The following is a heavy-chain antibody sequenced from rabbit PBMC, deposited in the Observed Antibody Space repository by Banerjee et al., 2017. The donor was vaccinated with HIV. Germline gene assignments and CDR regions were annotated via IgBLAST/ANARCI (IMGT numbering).Heavy chain of an antibody. CDR1: GIDFSSYYY. Sequence: QQQLEESGGGLVKPGGTLTLTCKASGIDFSSYYYMCWVRQAPGKGLEWIACIDTSSGSTYYASWAKGRFTISKASSTTVTLQMTSLTAADTATYFCARGATAYGYANLWGQGTLVTVS. J-gene: IGHJ4*01. D-gene: IGHD6-1*01. V-gene: IGHV1S45*01. CDR2: IDTSSGST. CDR3: ARGATAYGYANL.